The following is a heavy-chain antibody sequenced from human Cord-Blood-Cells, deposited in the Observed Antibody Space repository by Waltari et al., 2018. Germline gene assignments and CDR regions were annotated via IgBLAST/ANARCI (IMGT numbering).Heavy chain of an antibody. CDR1: GFTLGDYA. CDR2: IRSKAYGGTT. D-gene: IGHD4-17*01. CDR3: TRDNYGDYSY. V-gene: IGHV3-49*03. Sequence: EVQLVESGGGLVQPGRSLRLSCTAPGFTLGDYATSWFRQAPGKGLEWVGFIRSKAYGGTTEYAASVKGRFTISRDDSKSIAYLQMNSLKTEDTAVYYCTRDNYGDYSYWGQGTLVTVSS. J-gene: IGHJ4*02.